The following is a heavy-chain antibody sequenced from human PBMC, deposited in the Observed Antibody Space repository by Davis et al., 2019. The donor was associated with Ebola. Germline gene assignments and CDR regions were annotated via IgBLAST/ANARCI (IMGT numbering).Heavy chain of an antibody. CDR2: IIPIFGTA. CDR1: GGTFSSYA. CDR3: ARDMAYYDFWSGYYYFDY. Sequence: SVKVSCKASGGTFSSYAISWVRQAPGQGLEWMGGIIPIFGTANYAQKFQGRVTITADKSTSTAYMELSSLRSEDTAVYYCARDMAYYDFWSGYYYFDYWGQGTLVTVSS. D-gene: IGHD3-3*01. V-gene: IGHV1-69*06. J-gene: IGHJ4*02.